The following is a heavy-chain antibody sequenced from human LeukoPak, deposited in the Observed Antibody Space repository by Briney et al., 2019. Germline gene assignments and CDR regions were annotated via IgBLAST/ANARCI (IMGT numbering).Heavy chain of an antibody. V-gene: IGHV4-59*01. D-gene: IGHD2-15*01. CDR2: IYYSGST. CDR1: GGSISSYY. Sequence: SETLSLTCTVSGGSISSYYWSWIRQPPGKGLEWIGYIYYSGSTNYTPSLKSRVTISVDTSKNQFSLKLSSVTAADTAVYYCARDRYCSGGSCRDRTNYYYYYGMDVWGQGTTVTVSS. CDR3: ARDRYCSGGSCRDRTNYYYYYGMDV. J-gene: IGHJ6*02.